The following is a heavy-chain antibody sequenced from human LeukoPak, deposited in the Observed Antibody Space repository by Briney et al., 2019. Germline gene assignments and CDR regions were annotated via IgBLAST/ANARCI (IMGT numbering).Heavy chain of an antibody. V-gene: IGHV1-69*13. CDR1: GGTFSSYA. Sequence: SVKVSCTASGGTFSSYAISWVRQAPGQGLEWMGGIIPIFGTANYAQKFQGRVTITADESTSTAYMELSSLRSEDTAVYYCARDESGGYCSSTSCYTREANWFDPWGQGTLVTVSS. J-gene: IGHJ5*02. D-gene: IGHD2-2*02. CDR3: ARDESGGYCSSTSCYTREANWFDP. CDR2: IIPIFGTA.